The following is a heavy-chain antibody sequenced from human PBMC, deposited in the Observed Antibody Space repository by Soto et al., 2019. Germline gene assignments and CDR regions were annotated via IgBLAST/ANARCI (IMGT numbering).Heavy chain of an antibody. CDR3: AKDDAMVRGVTGSVDY. Sequence: GGSLRLSCAASGFTFSSYAMSWVRQAPGKGLEWVSAISGSGGSTYYADPVKGRFTISRDNSKNTLYLQMNSLRAEDTAVYYCAKDDAMVRGVTGSVDYWGQGTLVTVSS. D-gene: IGHD3-10*01. CDR2: ISGSGGST. V-gene: IGHV3-23*01. CDR1: GFTFSSYA. J-gene: IGHJ4*02.